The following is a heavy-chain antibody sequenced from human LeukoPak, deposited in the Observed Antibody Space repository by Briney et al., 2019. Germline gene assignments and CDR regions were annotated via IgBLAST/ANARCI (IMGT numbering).Heavy chain of an antibody. CDR3: ARRIAAAGNIFQH. CDR2: INPNSGDT. D-gene: IGHD6-25*01. Sequence: GASVKVSCKASGYTFTGYYMHWVRHAPGQGLEWMGWINPNSGDTNYAQKFQGRVTMTRDTSISTVYMELSSLRSDDTAVYYCARRIAAAGNIFQHWGQGTLVTVSS. V-gene: IGHV1-2*02. J-gene: IGHJ1*01. CDR1: GYTFTGYY.